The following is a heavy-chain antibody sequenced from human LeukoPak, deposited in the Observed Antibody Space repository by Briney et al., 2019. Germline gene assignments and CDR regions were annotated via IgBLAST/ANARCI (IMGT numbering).Heavy chain of an antibody. V-gene: IGHV3-7*01. J-gene: IGHJ4*02. CDR2: IKEDGSEK. CDR1: GFTFSSYS. CDR3: ARARDVNSGYRSFEY. D-gene: IGHD3-22*01. Sequence: GGSLRLSCAASGFTFSSYSMNWVRQAPGKGLEWVANIKEDGSEKYYVDSVKGRFTISRDNAKNSLYLQMNSLTAEDTAVYYCARARDVNSGYRSFEYWGQGTLVTVSS.